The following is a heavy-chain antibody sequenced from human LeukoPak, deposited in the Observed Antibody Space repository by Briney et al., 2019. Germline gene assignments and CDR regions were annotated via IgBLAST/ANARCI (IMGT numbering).Heavy chain of an antibody. CDR2: IYTSGST. V-gene: IGHV4-4*07. D-gene: IGHD3-3*01. Sequence: SETLSLTCTVSGGSVSSYYWSWIRQPAGKGLEWIGRIYTSGSTNCNPSLKSRVTMSVDTSKNQFSLKLSSVTAADTAVYYCARSVLRFLEWTSGGFDPWGQGTLVTVSS. CDR3: ARSVLRFLEWTSGGFDP. CDR1: GGSVSSYY. J-gene: IGHJ5*02.